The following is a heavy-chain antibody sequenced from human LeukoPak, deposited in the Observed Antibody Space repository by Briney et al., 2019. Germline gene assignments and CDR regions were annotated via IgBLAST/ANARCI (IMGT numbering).Heavy chain of an antibody. V-gene: IGHV4-34*01. CDR1: GGSFSGYY. J-gene: IGHJ4*02. Sequence: PSETLSLTCAVYGGSFSGYYWSWIRQPPGKGLEWIGEINHSGSTNYNPSLKSRVTISVDTSKNQFSLKLSSVTAADTAVYYCARRVRYCSGTSCYNLDYWGQGTLVTVSS. CDR2: INHSGST. CDR3: ARRVRYCSGTSCYNLDY. D-gene: IGHD2-2*02.